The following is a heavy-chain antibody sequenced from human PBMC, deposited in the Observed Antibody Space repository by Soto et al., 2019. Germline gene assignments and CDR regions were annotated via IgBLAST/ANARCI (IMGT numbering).Heavy chain of an antibody. J-gene: IGHJ6*02. V-gene: IGHV4-38-2*02. D-gene: IGHD3-9*01. CDR1: GYSISSGSY. Sequence: SETLSLTCTVSGYSISSGSYWGWIRQPPGKGLEWIGSIYHSGSTYYNPSLKSRVTISVDTSKNQFSLKLSSVTAADTAVYYCAGDPYDILTGYYTNYGMDVWGQGTTVTVPS. CDR2: IYHSGST. CDR3: AGDPYDILTGYYTNYGMDV.